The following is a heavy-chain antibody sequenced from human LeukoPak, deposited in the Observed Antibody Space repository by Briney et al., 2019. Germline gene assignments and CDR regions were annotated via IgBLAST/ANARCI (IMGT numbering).Heavy chain of an antibody. CDR1: GGSISSGTYY. CDR3: AREGTIASIDY. J-gene: IGHJ4*02. V-gene: IGHV4-61*02. Sequence: PSETLSLTCTVSGGSISSGTYYWSWIRQPAGKGLEWIGRIYTSGSTNYNPSLKSRVTISVDTSKNQFSLKLSSVTAADTAVYYCAREGTIASIDYWGQGTLVTVSS. CDR2: IYTSGST. D-gene: IGHD3-9*01.